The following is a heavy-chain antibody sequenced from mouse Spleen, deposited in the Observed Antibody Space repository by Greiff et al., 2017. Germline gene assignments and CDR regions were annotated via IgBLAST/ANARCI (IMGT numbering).Heavy chain of an antibody. Sequence: QVQLQQSGPELVKPGASVKISCKASGYAFSSSWMNWVKQRPGKGLEWIGRIYPGDGDTNYNGKFKGKATLTADKSSSTAYMQLSSLTSEDSAVYFCASSTVEGDWYFDVWGAGTTGTVSS. V-gene: IGHV1-82*01. CDR3: ASSTVEGDWYFDV. CDR2: IYPGDGDT. CDR1: GYAFSSSW. D-gene: IGHD1-1*01. J-gene: IGHJ1*01.